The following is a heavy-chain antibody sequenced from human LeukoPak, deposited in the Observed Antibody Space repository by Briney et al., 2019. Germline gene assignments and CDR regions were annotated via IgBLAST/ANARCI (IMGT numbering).Heavy chain of an antibody. V-gene: IGHV3-48*03. Sequence: GGSLRLSCVASGFTFSSYEMNWVRQAPGKGLEWVSYISSSGSTIYYADSVKGRFTISRDNAKNSLYLQMNSLRAEDTAVYYCARDRFATDSSGYYYHYYYYMDVWGKGTTVTVSS. D-gene: IGHD3-22*01. CDR3: ARDRFATDSSGYYYHYYYYMDV. J-gene: IGHJ6*03. CDR2: ISSSGSTI. CDR1: GFTFSSYE.